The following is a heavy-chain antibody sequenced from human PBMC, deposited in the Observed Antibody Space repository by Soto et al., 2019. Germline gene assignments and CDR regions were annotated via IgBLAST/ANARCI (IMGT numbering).Heavy chain of an antibody. CDR2: ISSSSSTI. V-gene: IGHV3-48*01. D-gene: IGHD2-15*01. Sequence: EVQLVESGGGLVQPGGSPRLACAASGFTFSSYSMNWVRQAPGKGLEWVSYISSSSSTIYYADSVKGRFTISRDNAKNSLYLQMNSLRAEDTAVYYCARDKGRSPLDYWGQGTLVTVSS. CDR3: ARDKGRSPLDY. J-gene: IGHJ4*02. CDR1: GFTFSSYS.